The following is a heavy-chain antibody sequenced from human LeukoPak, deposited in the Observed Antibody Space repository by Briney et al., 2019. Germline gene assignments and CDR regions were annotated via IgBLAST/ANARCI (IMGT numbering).Heavy chain of an antibody. CDR3: ARGLYTTGWAFQY. CDR1: GDSVSSNSGA. Sequence: SQTLSLTCAISGDSVSSNSGAWNWIRQSASRGLEYLGRTYYRSKWYNDYAPSVRSRISITSDTSKNQLSLQLNSVTPEDAAVYYCARGLYTTGWAFQYWGQGALVAVSS. CDR2: TYYRSKWYN. V-gene: IGHV6-1*01. D-gene: IGHD6-19*01. J-gene: IGHJ4*02.